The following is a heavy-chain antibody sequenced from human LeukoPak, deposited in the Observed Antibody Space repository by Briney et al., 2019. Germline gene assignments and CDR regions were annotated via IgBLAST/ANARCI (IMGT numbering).Heavy chain of an antibody. D-gene: IGHD4-11*01. CDR1: GYTFTSYG. Sequence: SVKVSCKASGYTFTSYGISWVRQAPGQGLEWMGGIIPIFGTANYAQKFQGRVTITTDESTSTAYMELSSLRSEDTAMYYCARGGVHDYSSLFYYYYYMDVWGKGTTVTVSS. J-gene: IGHJ6*03. CDR2: IIPIFGTA. CDR3: ARGGVHDYSSLFYYYYYMDV. V-gene: IGHV1-69*05.